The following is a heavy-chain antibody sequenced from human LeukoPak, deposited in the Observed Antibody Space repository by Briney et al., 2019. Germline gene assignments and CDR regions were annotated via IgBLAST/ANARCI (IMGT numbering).Heavy chain of an antibody. Sequence: ASVKVSCKASGYTFTDYYMYWVRQAPGQGLEWMGWINPDSGDTDYAQRFQGRVTVTWDTSITTTYMELTSPTSDDTAVYYCVRLGSSHWFDPWGQGTLVTVSS. D-gene: IGHD7-27*01. CDR3: VRLGSSHWFDP. CDR1: GYTFTDYY. CDR2: INPDSGDT. J-gene: IGHJ5*02. V-gene: IGHV1-2*02.